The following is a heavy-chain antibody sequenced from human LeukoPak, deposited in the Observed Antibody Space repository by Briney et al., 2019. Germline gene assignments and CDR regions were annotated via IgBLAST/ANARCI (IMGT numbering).Heavy chain of an antibody. D-gene: IGHD5-18*01. CDR3: ARGRYSYGYSNY. CDR1: GGSFSGYY. CDR2: INHSGST. Sequence: PSETLSLTCAVYGGSFSGYYWSWIRQPPGKGLEWIGEINHSGSTNYSPSLKSRVTISVDTSKNQFSLKLSSVTAADTAVYYCARGRYSYGYSNYWGQGTLVTVSS. V-gene: IGHV4-34*01. J-gene: IGHJ4*02.